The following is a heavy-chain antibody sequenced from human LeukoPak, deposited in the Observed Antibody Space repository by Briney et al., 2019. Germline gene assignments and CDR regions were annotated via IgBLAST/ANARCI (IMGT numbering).Heavy chain of an antibody. J-gene: IGHJ5*02. V-gene: IGHV4-31*03. CDR1: GGSISSGGYY. CDR2: IYYSGST. D-gene: IGHD3-10*01. CDR3: ARDLKVRGAPHNWFDP. Sequence: SETLSLPCTVSGGSISSGGYYWSWIRQHPGKGLEWIGYIYYSGSTYYNPSLKSRVSISADTSKNQFSLKLNSVTAADTAVYYCARDLKVRGAPHNWFDPWGQGTLVTVSS.